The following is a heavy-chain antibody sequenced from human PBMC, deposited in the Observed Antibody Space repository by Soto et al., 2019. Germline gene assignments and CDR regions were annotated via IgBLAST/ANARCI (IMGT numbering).Heavy chain of an antibody. Sequence: EVQLVESGGGLVKPGGSLRLSCAASGFTFSNAWMSWVRQAPGKGLEWVGRIKSKTDGGTTDYAAPVKGRFTISRDDSKNTLYLQMNSLKTENTAVYYCTQNAPSAKNIYGVDAFDTWGQGQWSPSLQ. J-gene: IGHJ3*02. V-gene: IGHV3-15*01. CDR1: GFTFSNAW. D-gene: IGHD4-17*01. CDR3: TQNAPSAKNIYGVDAFDT. CDR2: IKSKTDGGTT.